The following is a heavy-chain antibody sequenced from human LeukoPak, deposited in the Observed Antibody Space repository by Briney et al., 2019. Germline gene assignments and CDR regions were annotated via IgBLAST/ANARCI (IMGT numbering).Heavy chain of an antibody. CDR3: AKDLRIAARRGNFDY. V-gene: IGHV3-23*01. D-gene: IGHD6-6*01. CDR1: GFTFSSYA. CDR2: ISGSGGGT. J-gene: IGHJ4*02. Sequence: PGGSLRLSCAASGFTFSSYAMSWVRQAPGEGLEWVSAISGSGGGTYYADSVKGRFTISRDNSKNTLYLQMNSLRAEDTAVYYCAKDLRIAARRGNFDYWGQGTLVTVSS.